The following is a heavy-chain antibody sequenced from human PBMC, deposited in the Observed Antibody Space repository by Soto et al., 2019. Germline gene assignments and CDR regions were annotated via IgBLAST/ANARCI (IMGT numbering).Heavy chain of an antibody. CDR3: VRGYLRFLEWLSGYYFDY. Sequence: ASVKVSCKASGYNFTSYGVSWVRQAPGQGLEWMGWISAYSGNTNYVQKLQGRVTMTTDTSTSTAYMEPRGLRSDDTAVYYCVRGYLRFLEWLSGYYFDYWGQGTLVTVSS. J-gene: IGHJ4*02. CDR1: GYNFTSYG. V-gene: IGHV1-18*01. CDR2: ISAYSGNT. D-gene: IGHD3-3*01.